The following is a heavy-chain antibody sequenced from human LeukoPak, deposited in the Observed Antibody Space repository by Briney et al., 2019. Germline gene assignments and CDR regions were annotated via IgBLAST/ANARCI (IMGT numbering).Heavy chain of an antibody. V-gene: IGHV3-23*01. CDR3: AKGIPWACLPYCAFDI. CDR2: LSASGRGT. D-gene: IGHD1-26*01. Sequence: PGGSLRLFCAASGFTFSSYAMIWVRQAPGKGLQWVSALSASGRGTYYADFVKGRFTVSRDNSKSTLYLQMNSLRAEDTALYFCAKGIPWACLPYCAFDIWGQGTMVTVSS. CDR1: GFTFSSYA. J-gene: IGHJ3*02.